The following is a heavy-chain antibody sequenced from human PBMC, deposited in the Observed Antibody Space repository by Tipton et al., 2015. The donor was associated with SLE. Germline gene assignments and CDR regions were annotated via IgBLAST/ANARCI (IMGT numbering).Heavy chain of an antibody. J-gene: IGHJ5*02. D-gene: IGHD3/OR15-3a*01. Sequence: TLSLTCTVSGGSISSYYWSWIRQPPGKGLEWIGYIYTSGSTNYNPSLKSRVTISVDTSKNQFSLKLSSVTAADTAVYYCARQRGYNYGLFNWFDPWGQGTLVTVSS. V-gene: IGHV4-4*08. CDR2: IYTSGST. CDR3: ARQRGYNYGLFNWFDP. CDR1: GGSISSYY.